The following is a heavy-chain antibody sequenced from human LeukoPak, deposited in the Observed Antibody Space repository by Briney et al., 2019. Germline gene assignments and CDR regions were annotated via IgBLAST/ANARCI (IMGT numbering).Heavy chain of an antibody. CDR2: ISYDGSNK. Sequence: GGSLRLSCAASGFTFSSYGMHWVRQAPGKGLEWVAFISYDGSNKYYADSMKGRFTISRDNSKNTLYLQMNSLRAEDTAVYYCAKGPQYYFDSSGEVDYWGQGTLATVSS. J-gene: IGHJ4*02. CDR1: GFTFSSYG. CDR3: AKGPQYYFDSSGEVDY. D-gene: IGHD3-22*01. V-gene: IGHV3-30*02.